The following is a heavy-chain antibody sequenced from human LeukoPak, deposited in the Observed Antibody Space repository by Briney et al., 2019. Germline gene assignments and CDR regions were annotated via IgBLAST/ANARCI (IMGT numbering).Heavy chain of an antibody. CDR1: GYTFTGYY. Sequence: ASVKVSCKSSGYTFTGYYMRWVRQAPGQGLEWMGWINPNSGGTNYAQKFQGRVTMTRDTSISTAYMELSRLRSDDTAVYYCARDHQPGIAVAGTLYYFDYWGQGTLVTVSS. D-gene: IGHD6-19*01. J-gene: IGHJ4*02. V-gene: IGHV1-2*02. CDR2: INPNSGGT. CDR3: ARDHQPGIAVAGTLYYFDY.